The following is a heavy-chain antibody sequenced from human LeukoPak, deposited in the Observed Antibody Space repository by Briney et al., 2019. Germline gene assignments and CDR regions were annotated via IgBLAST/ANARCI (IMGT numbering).Heavy chain of an antibody. V-gene: IGHV3-23*01. D-gene: IGHD3-10*01. CDR3: AKPRGATVPQLFFDY. CDR1: GFAFSDNA. Sequence: GGSLRLSCAASGFAFSDNAMTWVRRAPGKGLEWVSTILHIASNTYYADSVKGRFTISRDNSKNTLYLQMNSLRGEDTAVYFCAKPRGATVPQLFFDYWGQGTLVTVSS. J-gene: IGHJ4*02. CDR2: ILHIASNT.